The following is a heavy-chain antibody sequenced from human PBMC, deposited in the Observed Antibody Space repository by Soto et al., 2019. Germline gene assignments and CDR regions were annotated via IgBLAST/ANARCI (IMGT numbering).Heavy chain of an antibody. CDR1: GYKFVDYY. Sequence: GASVKVSCKASGYKFVDYYIHWVRQAPGQGLEWMGIINPKGGDSRYAQKFQGRVTMTSNTFTSTVYMDLRRLTSDDTAVYYCARVYCGGDCRKGESFYYYGMDVWGQGTTVTVSS. J-gene: IGHJ6*02. V-gene: IGHV1-46*01. D-gene: IGHD2-21*01. CDR2: INPKGGDS. CDR3: ARVYCGGDCRKGESFYYYGMDV.